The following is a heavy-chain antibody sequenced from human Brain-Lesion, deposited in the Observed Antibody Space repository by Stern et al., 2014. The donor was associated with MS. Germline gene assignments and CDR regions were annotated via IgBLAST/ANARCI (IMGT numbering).Heavy chain of an antibody. J-gene: IGHJ4*02. Sequence: VQLVESGAEVKKPGASVTVSCTPSGYTVSGHYIDWVRQAPGQGPEWMGLINPNTGATIYAQNFRGRVTLTRDPSTTTVYLDLNRLRSDDTAVYYCARRKVNTMTLDYWGQGTLVTVSS. CDR2: INPNTGAT. V-gene: IGHV1-2*06. CDR1: GYTVSGHY. CDR3: ARRKVNTMTLDY. D-gene: IGHD5-18*01.